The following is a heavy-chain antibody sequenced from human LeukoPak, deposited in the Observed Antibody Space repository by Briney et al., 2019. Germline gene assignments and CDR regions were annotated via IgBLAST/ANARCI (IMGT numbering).Heavy chain of an antibody. CDR2: IYSGGST. CDR1: GFTFSSYG. CDR3: ARGDWFDP. V-gene: IGHV3-53*01. Sequence: GGSLRLSCAASGFTFSSYGMHWVRQAPGKGLEWVSVIYSGGSTYYADSVKGRFTISRDNSKHTLYLQTNSLRAEDTAVYYCARGDWFDPWGQGTLVTVSS. J-gene: IGHJ5*02.